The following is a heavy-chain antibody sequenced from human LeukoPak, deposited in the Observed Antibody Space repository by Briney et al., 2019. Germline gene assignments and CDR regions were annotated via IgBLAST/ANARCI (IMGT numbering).Heavy chain of an antibody. CDR3: ARDGDYYDSSGYCSSYFDY. Sequence: GASVKVSCKASGYTFTSYYMHWVRQAPGQGLEWMGIINPSGGSTSYAQKFQGRVTMTRDTSTSTVYMELSSLRSEDTAVYYCARDGDYYDSSGYCSSYFDYWGQGTLVTVSS. CDR1: GYTFTSYY. D-gene: IGHD3-22*01. CDR2: INPSGGST. V-gene: IGHV1-46*01. J-gene: IGHJ4*02.